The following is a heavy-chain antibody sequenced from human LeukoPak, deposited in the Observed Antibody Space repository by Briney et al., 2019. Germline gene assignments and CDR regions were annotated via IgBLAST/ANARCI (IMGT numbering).Heavy chain of an antibody. CDR1: GFTFSNYG. D-gene: IGHD2-8*01. J-gene: IGHJ4*02. V-gene: IGHV3-33*01. Sequence: PGRSLRLSCAASGFTFSNYGIHWVRQAPGKGLEWVAVIWYDGSNQYYADSVKGRFTISRDNSKDTLYLQMNSLRAEDTAVYYCAIDMVYARVGFFDYWGKGTLVTVSS. CDR3: AIDMVYARVGFFDY. CDR2: IWYDGSNQ.